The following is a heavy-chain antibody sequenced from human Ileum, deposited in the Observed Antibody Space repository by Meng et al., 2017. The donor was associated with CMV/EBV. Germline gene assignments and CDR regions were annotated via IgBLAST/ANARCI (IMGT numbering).Heavy chain of an antibody. J-gene: IGHJ4*02. CDR1: GFSFSSYA. V-gene: IGHV3-23*04. D-gene: IGHD1-14*01. Sequence: EVELVEFGGGLVQPGGSTILSCAASGFSFSSYAMRWVRQAPGKGLEWVSTITTGTTFYADSVKGRFTIYRDNSKSTLYLQINSLRVEDTAIYYCAKREPDPFWGQGTLVTVSS. CDR3: AKREPDPF. CDR2: ITTGTT.